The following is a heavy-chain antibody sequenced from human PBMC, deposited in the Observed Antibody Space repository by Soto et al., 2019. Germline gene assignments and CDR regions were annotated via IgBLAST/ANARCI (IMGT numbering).Heavy chain of an antibody. J-gene: IGHJ3*02. CDR3: ARTYRVGDWNDGWDAFDI. CDR2: IYYSGST. Sequence: QLQLQESGPGLVKPSETLSLTCTVSGGSISSSSYYWGWIRQPPGKGLEWIGSIYYSGSTYYNPSLKSRVTLSVDTSKNQFSLKLSSVTAADTAVYYCARTYRVGDWNDGWDAFDIWGQGTMVTVSS. V-gene: IGHV4-39*01. CDR1: GGSISSSSYY. D-gene: IGHD1-1*01.